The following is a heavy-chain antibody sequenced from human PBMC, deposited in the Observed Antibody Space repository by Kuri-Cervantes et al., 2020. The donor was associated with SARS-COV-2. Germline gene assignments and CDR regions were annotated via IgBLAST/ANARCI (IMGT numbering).Heavy chain of an antibody. J-gene: IGHJ4*02. CDR1: GFTFSDYY. D-gene: IGHD3-22*01. Sequence: GGSLRLSCAASGFTFSDYYMSWIRQAPGKGLEWVSYISSSSSYTNYADSVKGRFTISRDNAKNSLYLQMNSLRAEDTAVYYCARDLYYYDSSGYYDYWGQGTLVTSPQ. CDR2: ISSSSSYT. V-gene: IGHV3-11*05. CDR3: ARDLYYYDSSGYYDY.